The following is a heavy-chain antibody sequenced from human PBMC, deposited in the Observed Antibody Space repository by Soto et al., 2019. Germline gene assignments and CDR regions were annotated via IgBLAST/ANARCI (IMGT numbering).Heavy chain of an antibody. CDR1: GFTFSSYA. Sequence: GGSLRLSCAASGFTFSSYAMSWVRQAPGKGLEWVSAISGSGGSTYYADSVKGRFTISRDNSKNPLYLQMNGLRAEDTAVYYCAKSWGGDIVVVVAASAEYFQHWGQGTLVTVSS. J-gene: IGHJ1*01. V-gene: IGHV3-23*01. CDR2: ISGSGGST. CDR3: AKSWGGDIVVVVAASAEYFQH. D-gene: IGHD2-15*01.